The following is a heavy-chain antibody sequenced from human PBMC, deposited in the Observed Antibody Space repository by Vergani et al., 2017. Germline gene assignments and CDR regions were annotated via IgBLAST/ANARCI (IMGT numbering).Heavy chain of an antibody. D-gene: IGHD3-3*01. CDR1: GFTFSSYG. CDR2: IWYDGSNK. J-gene: IGHJ6*02. CDR3: ARDGQRYDFWSGYYTGHYYYGMDV. Sequence: QVQLVESGGGVVQPGRSLRLSCAASGFTFSSYGMHWVRQAPGKGLEWVAVIWYDGSNKYYADSVKGRFTISRDNSKNTLYLQMNSLRAEDTAVYYCARDGQRYDFWSGYYTGHYYYGMDVWGQGTTVTVSS. V-gene: IGHV3-33*01.